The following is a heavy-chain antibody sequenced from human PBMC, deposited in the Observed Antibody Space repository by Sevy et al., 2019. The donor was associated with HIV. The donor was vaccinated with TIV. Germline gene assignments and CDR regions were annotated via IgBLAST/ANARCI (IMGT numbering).Heavy chain of an antibody. D-gene: IGHD5-18*01. CDR1: GFTFSSYW. Sequence: GGSLRLSCAASGFTFSSYWMSWVRQAPGKGLEWVANIKQDGSEKYYVDSVKDRFTISRDNAKNSLYLQMNSLRAEDTAVYYCARDGRYSYGYRNYYYYYGMDVWGQGTTVTVSS. CDR2: IKQDGSEK. CDR3: ARDGRYSYGYRNYYYYYGMDV. V-gene: IGHV3-7*01. J-gene: IGHJ6*02.